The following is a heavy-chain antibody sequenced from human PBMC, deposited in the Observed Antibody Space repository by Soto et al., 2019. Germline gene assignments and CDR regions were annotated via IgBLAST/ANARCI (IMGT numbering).Heavy chain of an antibody. Sequence: PGGSLILSCAASGFTFSSYATSWVRQAPGKGLEWVSAISGSGGSTYYADSVKGRFTISRDNSKNTLYLQMNSLRAEDTAVYYCAKGVEMAFHFDYWGQGTLVTVSS. CDR1: GFTFSSYA. J-gene: IGHJ4*02. V-gene: IGHV3-23*01. CDR3: AKGVEMAFHFDY. D-gene: IGHD2-15*01. CDR2: ISGSGGST.